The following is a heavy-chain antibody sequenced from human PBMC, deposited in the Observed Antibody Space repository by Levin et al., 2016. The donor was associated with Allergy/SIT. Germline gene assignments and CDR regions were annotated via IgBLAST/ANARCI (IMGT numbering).Heavy chain of an antibody. V-gene: IGHV3-9*01. CDR3: ARARNTVAIHDGFDI. D-gene: IGHD4-23*01. CDR1: RFTFDDYA. Sequence: CAASRFTFDDYAMYWVRQAPGKGLEWVSGISWNSGSIEYADSVKGRFTISRDNAKNSLYLQMNSLRSEDTALYYCARARNTVAIHDGFDIWGQGTMVTVSS. CDR2: ISWNSGSI. J-gene: IGHJ3*02.